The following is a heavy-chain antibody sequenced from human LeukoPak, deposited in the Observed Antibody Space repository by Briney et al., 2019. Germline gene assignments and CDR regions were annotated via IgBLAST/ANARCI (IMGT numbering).Heavy chain of an antibody. CDR3: ARFPPDYYDSTGYYGLDY. D-gene: IGHD3-22*01. CDR1: GGSFSGYY. V-gene: IGHV4-34*01. CDR2: INHSGST. J-gene: IGHJ4*02. Sequence: SETLSPTCAVYGGSFSGYYWSWIRQPPGKGLEWIGEINHSGSTNYNPSLKSRVTISVDTSKNQFSLKLNSVTAADTAVYYCARFPPDYYDSTGYYGLDYWGQGTLVTVSS.